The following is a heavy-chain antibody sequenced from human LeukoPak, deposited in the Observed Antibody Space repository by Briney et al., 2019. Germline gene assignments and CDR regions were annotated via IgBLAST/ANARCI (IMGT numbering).Heavy chain of an antibody. Sequence: SETLSLTCTVSGGSISSYYWSWIRQPPGKGLEWIGYIYYSGSTNYNPSLKSRVTLSVDTSKNQFSLKLSSVTAADTAVYYCARSGYSSGWYFPPAYWGQGTLVTVSS. CDR2: IYYSGST. CDR3: ARSGYSSGWYFPPAY. J-gene: IGHJ4*02. D-gene: IGHD6-19*01. V-gene: IGHV4-59*08. CDR1: GGSISSYY.